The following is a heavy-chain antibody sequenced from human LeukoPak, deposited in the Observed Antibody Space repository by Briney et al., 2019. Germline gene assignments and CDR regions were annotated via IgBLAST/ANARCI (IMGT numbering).Heavy chain of an antibody. D-gene: IGHD6-19*01. J-gene: IGHJ5*02. V-gene: IGHV4-59*01. CDR1: GDSISSYY. CDR3: ARGTAVAGT. CDR2: IYYSGST. Sequence: SETLSLTCTVSGDSISSYYWSWIRQPPGKGLEWVGYIYYSGSTNYNPSLKSRVTISIDTSKNQFSLKLSSVTAADTAVYYCARGTAVAGTWGQGTLVTVSS.